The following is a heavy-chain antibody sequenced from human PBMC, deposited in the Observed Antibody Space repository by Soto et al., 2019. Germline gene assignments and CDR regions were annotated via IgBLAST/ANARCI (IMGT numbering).Heavy chain of an antibody. CDR3: ARADCGGQCPCDY. CDR1: GFTFGTYG. J-gene: IGHJ4*02. V-gene: IGHV3-33*01. Sequence: VQLVESGGAVVQPGRSLRLSCAASGFTFGTYGMHWVRQAPGKGLEWVAGIWYDGSVKTYADSVKGRFSISRDNSQNTVYLQMNTLSAEDTAVYYCARADCGGQCPCDYWGQGTLVTVSS. D-gene: IGHD2-21*01. CDR2: IWYDGSVK.